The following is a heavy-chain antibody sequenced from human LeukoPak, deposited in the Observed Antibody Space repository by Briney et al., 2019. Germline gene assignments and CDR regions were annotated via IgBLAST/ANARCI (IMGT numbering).Heavy chain of an antibody. D-gene: IGHD4-17*01. Sequence: GGSLKISRKGSGYNFPSYWIGWGRQSAGKGLGWMGIIYPGDSDTRYSPSFQGQVTISADKSISTAYLQWSSLKASDTATYYCARQTTVTTPFAYWGQGTLVTVSS. CDR1: GYNFPSYW. J-gene: IGHJ4*02. CDR2: IYPGDSDT. V-gene: IGHV5-51*01. CDR3: ARQTTVTTPFAY.